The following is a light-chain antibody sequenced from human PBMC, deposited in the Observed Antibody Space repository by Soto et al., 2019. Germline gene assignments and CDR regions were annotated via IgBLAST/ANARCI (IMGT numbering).Light chain of an antibody. Sequence: QSVLTQAPSASGTPGQRVTISCSGSNSNIGSNTVSWYQQVPGTAPKVLIYNNDQRPSGVPDRLSGSKSGTSASLAIGGLQSEDEADYYCAGLDGSLNGWVFGGGTKVTVL. V-gene: IGLV1-44*01. CDR3: AGLDGSLNGWV. J-gene: IGLJ3*02. CDR2: NND. CDR1: NSNIGSNT.